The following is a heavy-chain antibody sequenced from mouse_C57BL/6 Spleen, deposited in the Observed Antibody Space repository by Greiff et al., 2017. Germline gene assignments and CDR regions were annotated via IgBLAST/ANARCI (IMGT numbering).Heavy chain of an antibody. CDR1: GYTFTSYW. CDR2: IYPSDSET. V-gene: IGHV1-61*01. Sequence: QVQLQQSVAELVRPGASVKLSCKASGYTFTSYWMDWVKQRPGQGLEWIGNIYPSDSETHYNQKFKDKATLTVDKSSSTAYMQLSSLTSEDSAVYCCATYSWYFDVWGTGTTVTVSS. J-gene: IGHJ1*03. D-gene: IGHD2-10*01. CDR3: ATYSWYFDV.